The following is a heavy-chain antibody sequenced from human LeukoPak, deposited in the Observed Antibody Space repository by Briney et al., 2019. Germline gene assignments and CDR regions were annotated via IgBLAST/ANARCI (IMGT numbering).Heavy chain of an antibody. V-gene: IGHV4-4*09. CDR2: FYLSGS. CDR1: GGSIRRSY. J-gene: IGHJ5*02. CDR3: ARGGPTGALDDNWFDP. D-gene: IGHD4-11*01. Sequence: PSETLSLTCTVSGGSIRRSYWSWIRQPPGRGLEWIGYFYLSGSNYNPSLKSRVTMSLDTSKNQLSLRLSPVTAADAAVYYCARGGPTGALDDNWFDPWGQGTLVTVSS.